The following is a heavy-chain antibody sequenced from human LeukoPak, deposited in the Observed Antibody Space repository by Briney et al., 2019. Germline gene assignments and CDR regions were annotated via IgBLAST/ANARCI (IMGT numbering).Heavy chain of an antibody. Sequence: LRLSCAASGFTFSSYAMSWIRQPPGKGLEWIGYIYYSGSTYYNPSLKSRVTISVDTSKNQFSLKLSSVTAADTAVYYCARAESSGYVDYWGQGTLVTVSS. D-gene: IGHD3-22*01. CDR3: ARAESSGYVDY. J-gene: IGHJ4*02. CDR2: IYYSGST. V-gene: IGHV4-30-4*01. CDR1: GFTFSSYA.